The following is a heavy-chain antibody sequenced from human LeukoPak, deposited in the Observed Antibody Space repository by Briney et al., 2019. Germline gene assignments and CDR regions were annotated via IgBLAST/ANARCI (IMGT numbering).Heavy chain of an antibody. CDR2: INPNSGGT. D-gene: IGHD6-19*01. CDR3: AREAIAVAGTDSVDSGAFDI. CDR1: GYTFTSYF. Sequence: ASVKVSCKASGYTFTSYFLHWVRQAPGQGLEWMGWINPNSGGTNYAQKFQGRVTMTRDTSISTAYMELSRLRSDDTAVYYCAREAIAVAGTDSVDSGAFDIWGQGTMVTVSS. V-gene: IGHV1-2*02. J-gene: IGHJ3*02.